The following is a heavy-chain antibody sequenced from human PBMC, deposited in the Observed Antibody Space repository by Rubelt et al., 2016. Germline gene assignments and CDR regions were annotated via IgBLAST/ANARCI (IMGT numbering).Heavy chain of an antibody. Sequence: EVQLLESGGCLVQPGGSLRLSCAASGFTFSSYAMSWVRQAPGKGLEWVSGISGSGGSTYYADSVKCLFTVSRDNSKNTLDLQMNSLRAEDTAVYYCARDAYSSGPAVDWGQGTLVTVSS. J-gene: IGHJ4*02. CDR2: ISGSGGST. CDR1: GFTFSSYA. V-gene: IGHV3-23*01. D-gene: IGHD3-22*01. CDR3: ARDAYSSGPAVD.